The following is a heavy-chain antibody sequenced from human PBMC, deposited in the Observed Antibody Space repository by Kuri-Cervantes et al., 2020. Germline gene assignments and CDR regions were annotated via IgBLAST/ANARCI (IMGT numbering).Heavy chain of an antibody. CDR2: IYHSGST. Sequence: GSLRLSCAVSGYSISSGYYWGWIRQPPGKGLEWIGSIYHSGSTNYNPSLKSRVTISVDTSKNQFSLKLSSVTAADTAVYYCARDSAPWGYYDSSGYYPYDAFDIWGQGTMVTVSS. J-gene: IGHJ3*02. CDR3: ARDSAPWGYYDSSGYYPYDAFDI. V-gene: IGHV4-38-2*02. D-gene: IGHD3-22*01. CDR1: GYSISSGYY.